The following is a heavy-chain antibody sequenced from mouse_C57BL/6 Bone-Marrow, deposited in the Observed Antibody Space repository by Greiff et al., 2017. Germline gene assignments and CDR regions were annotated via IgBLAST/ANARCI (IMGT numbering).Heavy chain of an antibody. J-gene: IGHJ4*01. CDR3: ARSVLFMDY. CDR1: GFTFSSYA. Sequence: EVQGVESGGGLVKPGGSLKLSCAASGFTFSSYAMSWVRQTPEKRLEWVATISDGGSYTYYPDNVKGRFTISRDNAKNNLYLQMSHLQSEDTAMYYCARSVLFMDYWGQGTSVTVSA. CDR2: ISDGGSYT. V-gene: IGHV5-4*01.